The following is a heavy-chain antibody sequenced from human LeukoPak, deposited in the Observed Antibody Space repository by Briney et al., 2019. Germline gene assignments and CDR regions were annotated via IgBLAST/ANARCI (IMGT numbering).Heavy chain of an antibody. V-gene: IGHV1-2*04. J-gene: IGHJ5*02. Sequence: GASVKVSCKTSGYIFTDYYIHWVRQAPGQGLEWMGWINPKTGDTNSAQKFQRWVTMTRDTAISTAYMELNRLALDDTAVYYCERVVYSHGYCDRVTCPNWFDPWGQGTLVTVSS. CDR3: ERVVYSHGYCDRVTCPNWFDP. CDR2: INPKTGDT. CDR1: GYIFTDYY. D-gene: IGHD2-2*03.